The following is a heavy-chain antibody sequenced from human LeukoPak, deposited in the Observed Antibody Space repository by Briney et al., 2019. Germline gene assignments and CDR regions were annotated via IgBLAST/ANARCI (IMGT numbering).Heavy chain of an antibody. CDR1: GFTFSSYG. CDR3: AKESISAAGTDRPFDY. V-gene: IGHV3-23*01. CDR2: ISASGGST. Sequence: GGTLRLSCAASGFTFSSYGMSWVRQAPGKWLDWVSTISASGGSTYYADSVKGRFTISRDNSKNTLYLQMNSLRAEDTVVYYCAKESISAAGTDRPFDYWGQGTLVTVSS. J-gene: IGHJ4*02. D-gene: IGHD6-19*01.